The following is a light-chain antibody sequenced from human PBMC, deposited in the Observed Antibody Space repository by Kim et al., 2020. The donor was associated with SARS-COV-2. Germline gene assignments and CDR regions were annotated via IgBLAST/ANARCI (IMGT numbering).Light chain of an antibody. CDR3: QAWDSGTVV. J-gene: IGLJ2*01. CDR2: QDN. CDR1: KLGDKY. Sequence: SYEPTQPPSVSVSPGQTASITCSGNKLGDKYACWYQQRPGQSPVVVIYQDNKRPSGIPERFSASNSGNTATLTISGTQAMDEADYYCQAWDSGTVVFGGGTTLTVL. V-gene: IGLV3-1*01.